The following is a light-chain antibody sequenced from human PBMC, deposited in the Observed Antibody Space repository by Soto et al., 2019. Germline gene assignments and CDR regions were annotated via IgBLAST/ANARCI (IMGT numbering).Light chain of an antibody. Sequence: QSVLTQPPSASGTPGKRVTTLCFGRNSTTGSNPVHGYRQLPGTAPKLLIHNNNQRPSGVPDRFSGSKSGTSASLAISGLQSEDEAAYYCAAWDDSLNGVLFGGGTQLTVL. J-gene: IGLJ7*01. CDR1: NSTTGSNP. CDR2: NNN. CDR3: AAWDDSLNGVL. V-gene: IGLV1-44*01.